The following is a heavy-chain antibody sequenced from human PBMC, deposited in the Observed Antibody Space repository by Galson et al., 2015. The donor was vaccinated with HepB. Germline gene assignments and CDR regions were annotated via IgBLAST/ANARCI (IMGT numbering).Heavy chain of an antibody. V-gene: IGHV3-64D*06. J-gene: IGHJ5*02. CDR1: GFTFSSYA. Sequence: FLRLSCAASGFTFSSYAMHWVRQAPGKGLEYVSAISSNGGSTYYADSVKGRFTISRDNSKNTLYLQMSSLRAEDTAVYYCVKSGGIVVVPAALRGYWFDPWGQGTLVTVSS. CDR2: ISSNGGST. D-gene: IGHD2-2*01. CDR3: VKSGGIVVVPAALRGYWFDP.